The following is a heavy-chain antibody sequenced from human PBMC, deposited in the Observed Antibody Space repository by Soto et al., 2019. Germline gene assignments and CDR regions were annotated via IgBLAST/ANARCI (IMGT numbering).Heavy chain of an antibody. J-gene: IGHJ3*02. V-gene: IGHV5-51*01. D-gene: IGHD2-15*01. CDR3: ARPRGYSSGGSCYGAFDI. Sequence: EVQLVQSGAEVKKPGESLKISCKGSGYSFTSYWIGWVRQMPGKGLEWMGIIYPGDSDTRYSPSIQGQVTISADKSISTAYLQWSSLKASDTAMYYCARPRGYSSGGSCYGAFDIWGQGTMVTVSS. CDR1: GYSFTSYW. CDR2: IYPGDSDT.